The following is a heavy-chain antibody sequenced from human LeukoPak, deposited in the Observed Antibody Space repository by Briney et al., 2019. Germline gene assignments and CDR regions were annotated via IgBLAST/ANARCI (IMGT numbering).Heavy chain of an antibody. J-gene: IGHJ5*02. CDR3: ARGADSSGYEGRFDP. CDR1: GGSISSYY. CDR2: IYYSGST. Sequence: SETLSLTCTVSGGSISSYYGSCMRGPSGKGRVGIVCIYYSGSTNYSPSLKSRISISVDTSKNQFSLKLSHVTAAATAVSYCARGADSSGYEGRFDPWGQGTLVTVSS. D-gene: IGHD3-22*01. V-gene: IGHV4-59*01.